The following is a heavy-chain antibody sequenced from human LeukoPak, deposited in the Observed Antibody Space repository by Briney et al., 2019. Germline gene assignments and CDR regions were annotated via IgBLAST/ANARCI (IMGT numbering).Heavy chain of an antibody. D-gene: IGHD4-17*01. Sequence: GGSLRLSCAASGFTFDDYTMHWVRQAPGKGLEWVSLISWDGGSTYYADSVKGRSTISRDNSKNSLYLQMNSLRTEDTALYYCAKGLDYGDYAGYWGQGTLVTVSS. CDR3: AKGLDYGDYAGY. CDR2: ISWDGGST. V-gene: IGHV3-43*01. CDR1: GFTFDDYT. J-gene: IGHJ4*02.